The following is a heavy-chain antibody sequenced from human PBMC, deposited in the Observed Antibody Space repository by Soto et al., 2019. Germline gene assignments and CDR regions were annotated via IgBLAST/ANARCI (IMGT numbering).Heavy chain of an antibody. Sequence: PGGSLRLSCAASGFTFSNYARIWVRQAPGKGQEWVSGIVGSGGSTYYADSVKGRFTISRDNSKNTLYLQMNSLRAEDTAVYYCAKDAVYGDGLWLVAYWGQGTLVTVS. CDR1: GFTFSNYA. D-gene: IGHD4-17*01. V-gene: IGHV3-23*01. CDR2: IVGSGGST. J-gene: IGHJ4*02. CDR3: AKDAVYGDGLWLVAY.